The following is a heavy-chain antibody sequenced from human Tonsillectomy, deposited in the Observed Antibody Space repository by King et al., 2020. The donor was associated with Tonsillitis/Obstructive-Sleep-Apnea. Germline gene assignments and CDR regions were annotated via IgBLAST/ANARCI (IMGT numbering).Heavy chain of an antibody. J-gene: IGHJ4*02. CDR1: GFTFDDYA. D-gene: IGHD6-19*01. Sequence: VQLVESGGGLVQPGRSLRLSCAASGFTFDDYAMHWVRQAPGKGLEWVSGISWNSGSIGYADSVKGRFTISRDNAKNSLYLQMNSLRAKDTALYYCAKDGGVAGGLDYVDYWGQGTLVTVSS. CDR2: ISWNSGSI. V-gene: IGHV3-9*01. CDR3: AKDGGVAGGLDYVDY.